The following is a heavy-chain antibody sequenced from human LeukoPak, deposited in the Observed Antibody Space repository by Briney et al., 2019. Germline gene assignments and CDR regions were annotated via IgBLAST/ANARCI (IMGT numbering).Heavy chain of an antibody. J-gene: IGHJ4*02. D-gene: IGHD2-21*02. Sequence: GESLKISCEGSGYSFRNYCIGWVRQMPGKGLEWMGIIYPGDYETRYSPSFQGLVTISVDKSISTAYLQWSSLKASDTAMYYCAIPPGYCGNDCSFDHWGQGTLVTVSS. V-gene: IGHV5-51*01. CDR3: AIPPGYCGNDCSFDH. CDR1: GYSFRNYC. CDR2: IYPGDYET.